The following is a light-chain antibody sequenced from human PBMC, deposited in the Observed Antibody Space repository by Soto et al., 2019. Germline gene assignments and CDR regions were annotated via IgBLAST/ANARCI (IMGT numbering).Light chain of an antibody. CDR3: QQYGISPWS. J-gene: IGKJ1*01. V-gene: IGKV3-20*01. Sequence: EIVLTQSPGTLSLSPGERATLSCRASQSVSSNSLAWYQQKPGQAPRLLIYGASSRATDIPDRFSGSGSGIDFTLTISRLEPEDYAVYFCQQYGISPWSFGQGTKVEIK. CDR2: GAS. CDR1: QSVSSNS.